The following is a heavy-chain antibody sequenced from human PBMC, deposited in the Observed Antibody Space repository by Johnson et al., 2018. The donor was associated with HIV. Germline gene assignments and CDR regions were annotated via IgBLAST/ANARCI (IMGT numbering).Heavy chain of an antibody. J-gene: IGHJ3*02. D-gene: IGHD3-10*01. CDR2: ISYAGSNK. V-gene: IGHV3-30*14. CDR1: RFTFRNYA. CDR3: AKDQGWFGEFMNAFDI. Sequence: QVQLVESGGGVVQPGRSLRLSCAASRFTFRNYAMHWVRQAPGKGLEGVAAISYAGSNKYYADSVKGRFTISRDNSKNTLYLQMNSVRAEDTAVYYCAKDQGWFGEFMNAFDIWCQGTMVTVSS.